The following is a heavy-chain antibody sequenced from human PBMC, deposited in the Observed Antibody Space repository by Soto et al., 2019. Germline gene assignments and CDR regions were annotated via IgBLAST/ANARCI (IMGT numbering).Heavy chain of an antibody. CDR3: PYTAEGANQIRGTGQYVQH. CDR1: GLSLSTSGLG. Sequence: QITLKESGPTLVKPTQTLTLTCTFSGLSLSTSGLGVARLRQPPGKPLEWLTPIYWDDDKRYSPSLKSRLTIPQDTSKNEVVVRVDDVEPVNALTYYCPYTAEGANQIRGTGQYVQHWGQVTLVIVSS. D-gene: IGHD1-26*01. J-gene: IGHJ1*01. CDR2: IYWDDDK. V-gene: IGHV2-5*02.